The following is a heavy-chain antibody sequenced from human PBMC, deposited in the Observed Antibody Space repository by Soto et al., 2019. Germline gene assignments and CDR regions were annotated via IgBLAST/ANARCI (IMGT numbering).Heavy chain of an antibody. J-gene: IGHJ5*02. V-gene: IGHV4-34*01. CDR3: ARGAPSSYIAARRVGWFDP. D-gene: IGHD6-6*01. Sequence: QVQLQQWGAGLLKPSETLSLTCAVYGGSFSAYYWSWIRQPPGKGMEWIGEINHSGSTIYNPSLKSRVTISIHTSKNKSTLMLRSVTAGDRAVYYCARGAPSSYIAARRVGWFDPWGQGTLVTVSS. CDR1: GGSFSAYY. CDR2: INHSGST.